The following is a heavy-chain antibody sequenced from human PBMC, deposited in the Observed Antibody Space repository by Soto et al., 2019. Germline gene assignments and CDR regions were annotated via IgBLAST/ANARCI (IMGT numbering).Heavy chain of an antibody. Sequence: QLQLQESGPGLVKPSETLSLTCTVSDGSISSSSYYWGWIRQPPGKGLEWIGSIYYSGSTYYNPAITSRVSISVATSNNPFSLKLSSVTAAVTAVDYCASRGALYYYDSGAFDIWGHGTMVTVSS. CDR1: DGSISSSSYY. J-gene: IGHJ3*02. D-gene: IGHD3-22*01. V-gene: IGHV4-39*01. CDR3: ASRGALYYYDSGAFDI. CDR2: IYYSGST.